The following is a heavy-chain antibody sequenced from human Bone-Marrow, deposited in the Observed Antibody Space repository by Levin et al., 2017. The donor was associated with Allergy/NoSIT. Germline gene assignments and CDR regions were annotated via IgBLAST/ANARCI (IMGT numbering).Heavy chain of an antibody. V-gene: IGHV4-31*03. CDR2: IYYSGST. D-gene: IGHD6-13*01. Sequence: PSETLSLTCTVSGGSISSGGYYWSWIRQHPGKGLEWIGYIYYSGSTYYNPSLKSRVTISVDTSKNQFSLKLSSVTAADTAVYYCATDSSSLGAFDIWGQGTMVTVSS. CDR3: ATDSSSLGAFDI. J-gene: IGHJ3*02. CDR1: GGSISSGGYY.